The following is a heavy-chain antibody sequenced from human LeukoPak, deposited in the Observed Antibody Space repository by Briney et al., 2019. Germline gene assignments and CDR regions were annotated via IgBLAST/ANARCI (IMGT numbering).Heavy chain of an antibody. CDR3: ARICTSTSCLDY. CDR2: ISTYTGNT. D-gene: IGHD2-2*01. CDR1: GGTFSSYA. J-gene: IGHJ4*02. V-gene: IGHV1-18*01. Sequence: GASVKVSCKASGGTFSSYAISWVRQAPGQGLEWMGWISTYTGNTNYAQKFQGRVTMTTDTSTSTAYMELRSLKSDDTAVYYCARICTSTSCLDYWGQGTLVTVSS.